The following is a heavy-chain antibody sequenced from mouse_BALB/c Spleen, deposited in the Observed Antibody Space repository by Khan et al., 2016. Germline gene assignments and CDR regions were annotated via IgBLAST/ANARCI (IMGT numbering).Heavy chain of an antibody. CDR3: ARVQYGNYDYFDY. V-gene: IGHV2-9*02. J-gene: IGHJ2*01. CDR2: IWPGGST. CDR1: GFSLTTYG. Sequence: VQLQESGPGLVAPSQSLSITCTVSGFSLTTYGVHWVRQPPGKGLKWLGVIWPGGSTNYKSALMSRLSISKDNSKSQVFLKMNSLQTDDTAIYYCARVQYGNYDYFDYWGQGTTLTFSS. D-gene: IGHD2-10*02.